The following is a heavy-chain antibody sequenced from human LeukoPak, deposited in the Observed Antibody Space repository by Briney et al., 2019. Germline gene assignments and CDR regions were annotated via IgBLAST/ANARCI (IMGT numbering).Heavy chain of an antibody. Sequence: NPGGSLRLSCAASGFTFSDYYMSWISQAPGKGLEWVSYISSSGSTIYYAESVKGRFTISRDNAKNSLYLQMNSLRAEDTAVYYCARDRRSWYDSYYFDYWGQGTLVTVSS. CDR2: ISSSGSTI. V-gene: IGHV3-11*04. CDR3: ARDRRSWYDSYYFDY. D-gene: IGHD6-13*01. CDR1: GFTFSDYY. J-gene: IGHJ4*02.